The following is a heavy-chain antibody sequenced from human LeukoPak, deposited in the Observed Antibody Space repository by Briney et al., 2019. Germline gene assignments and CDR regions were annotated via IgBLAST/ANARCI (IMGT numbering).Heavy chain of an antibody. V-gene: IGHV3-48*01. CDR2: ISSSSSTI. CDR1: GFTFSSYS. J-gene: IGHJ6*02. D-gene: IGHD2-15*01. CDR3: AREFVVVVAATSVNYGMDV. Sequence: GGSLRLSCAASGFTFSSYSMNWVRQAPGKGLEWVSYISSSSSTIYYADSVKGRFTISRDNAKNSLYLQMNSLRAEDTAVYYCAREFVVVVAATSVNYGMDVWGQGTTVTVSS.